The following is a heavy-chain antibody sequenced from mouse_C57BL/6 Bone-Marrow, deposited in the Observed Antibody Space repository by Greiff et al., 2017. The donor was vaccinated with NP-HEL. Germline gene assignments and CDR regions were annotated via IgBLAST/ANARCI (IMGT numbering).Heavy chain of an antibody. J-gene: IGHJ1*03. CDR1: GFTFIDYY. D-gene: IGHD3-1*01. CDR2: IRNKANGYTT. Sequence: DVKLVESGGGLVQPGGSLSLSCAASGFTFIDYYMSWVRQPPGKALEWLGFIRNKANGYTTEYSASVKGRFTISRDNSQSILYLQMNALRAEDSATYYCARYKLGFYWYFDVWGTGTTVTVSS. CDR3: ARYKLGFYWYFDV. V-gene: IGHV7-3*01.